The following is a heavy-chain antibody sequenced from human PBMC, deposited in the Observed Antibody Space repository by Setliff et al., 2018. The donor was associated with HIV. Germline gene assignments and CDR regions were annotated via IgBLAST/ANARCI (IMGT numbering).Heavy chain of an antibody. CDR2: ISTSGST. D-gene: IGHD3-9*01. J-gene: IGHJ4*02. Sequence: SETLSLTCTVSGASFTTHYWSLIRQPPGKGLEWIGCISTSGSTNYNPSLKSRVTISVDTSKNQFSLKLSSVTAADTAVYYCVRERDDLTGYYQDYWGQGTLVTVSS. CDR1: GASFTTHY. CDR3: VRERDDLTGYYQDY. V-gene: IGHV4-4*09.